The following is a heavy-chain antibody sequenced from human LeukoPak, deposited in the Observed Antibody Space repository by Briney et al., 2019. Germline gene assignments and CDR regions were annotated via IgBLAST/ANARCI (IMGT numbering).Heavy chain of an antibody. V-gene: IGHV3-23*01. Sequence: GGSLRLSCAASGFTXSXYYMSWVRQAPGKGLXXXXGISGSGXNXXXXXXXXXXXSISRDNSKNTLYLQVNSLRADDTAVYYCAKGEAAAGTGTYDSWGLGTLVTVSS. CDR2: ISGSGXNX. CDR3: AKGEAAAGTGTYDS. CDR1: GFTXSXYY. D-gene: IGHD6-13*01. J-gene: IGHJ4*02.